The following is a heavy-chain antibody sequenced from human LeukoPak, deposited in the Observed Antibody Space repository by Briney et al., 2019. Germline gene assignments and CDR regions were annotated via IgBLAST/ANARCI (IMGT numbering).Heavy chain of an antibody. D-gene: IGHD2-21*01. J-gene: IGHJ4*02. CDR1: GFTFSSYG. CDR3: AREGPDCGGDCYYDY. Sequence: GGSLRLSCAASGFTFSSYGMHWVRQAPGKGLEWVAFIRYDGSNKYYADSVKGRFTISRDNYKNTLYLQMNSLRAEDTAVYYCAREGPDCGGDCYYDYWGQGTLVTVSS. CDR2: IRYDGSNK. V-gene: IGHV3-30*02.